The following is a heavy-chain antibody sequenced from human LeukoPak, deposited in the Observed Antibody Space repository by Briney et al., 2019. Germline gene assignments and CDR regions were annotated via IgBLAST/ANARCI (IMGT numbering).Heavy chain of an antibody. Sequence: SETLSLTCTVSGGSISSYYWSWIRQPAGKGLEWIGRIYTSGSTNYNPSLKSRVTMSVDTSKNQFSLKLSSVTAADTAVYYCARRRGYSYGYRSQNDAFDIWGQGTMVTVSS. D-gene: IGHD5-18*01. V-gene: IGHV4-4*07. CDR2: IYTSGST. CDR1: GGSISSYY. CDR3: ARRRGYSYGYRSQNDAFDI. J-gene: IGHJ3*02.